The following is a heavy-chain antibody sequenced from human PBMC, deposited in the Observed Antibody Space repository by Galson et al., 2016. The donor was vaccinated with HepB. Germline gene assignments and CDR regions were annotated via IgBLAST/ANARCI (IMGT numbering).Heavy chain of an antibody. CDR1: GFIFSSYD. CDR2: ISASGGST. V-gene: IGHV3-23*01. D-gene: IGHD2-8*01. CDR3: ARHQDIVLMMYAAFDY. J-gene: IGHJ4*02. Sequence: SLRLSCAVSGFIFSSYDMRWVRQAPGKGLEWVSGISASGGSTFFAGSVKGRFTISRDNSKNTLSLQMNSLRAEDTAVYYCARHQDIVLMMYAAFDYWGQGILVTVSS.